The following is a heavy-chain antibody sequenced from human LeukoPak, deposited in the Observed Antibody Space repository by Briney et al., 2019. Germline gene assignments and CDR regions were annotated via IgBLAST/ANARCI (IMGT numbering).Heavy chain of an antibody. V-gene: IGHV1-46*01. CDR1: GYTFTSYY. CDR3: ARDGYGGYVGFDY. CDR2: INPRGGST. J-gene: IGHJ4*02. D-gene: IGHD5-12*01. Sequence: ASVKVSCKASGYTFTSYYIHWVRQAPGQGLEWVGIINPRGGSTTYGQKFQGGVTMTRDTSTSTVYMELSSLRSEDTAVYYCARDGYGGYVGFDYWGQGTLVTVSS.